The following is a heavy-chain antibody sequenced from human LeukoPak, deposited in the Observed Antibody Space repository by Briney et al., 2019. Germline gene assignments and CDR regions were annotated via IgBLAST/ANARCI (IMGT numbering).Heavy chain of an antibody. CDR3: AKDISPHQRTTVTPLDY. D-gene: IGHD4-17*01. V-gene: IGHV3-23*01. CDR1: GFTFSSYG. J-gene: IGHJ4*02. CDR2: ISGSGDST. Sequence: PGGSLRLSCAASGFTFSSYGMNWVRQAPGKGLEWVSSISGSGDSTDYADSVKGRFTISRDNSKNTLYLQMNSLRAEDTALYYCAKDISPHQRTTVTPLDYWGQGTLVTVSS.